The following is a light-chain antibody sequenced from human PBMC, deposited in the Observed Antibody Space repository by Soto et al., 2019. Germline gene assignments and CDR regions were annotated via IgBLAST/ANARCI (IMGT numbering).Light chain of an antibody. Sequence: QSVLTQPPSVSGAPGQRVTISCTGSSSNIGAGYDVHWYQQLPGTAPKLLIYVNSNRPSGVPDRFSGSKSGTSASLAITGLQAGDEADYYRQSYDSSLSGAVFGGGTKLTVL. J-gene: IGLJ3*02. V-gene: IGLV1-40*01. CDR2: VNS. CDR1: SSNIGAGYD. CDR3: QSYDSSLSGAV.